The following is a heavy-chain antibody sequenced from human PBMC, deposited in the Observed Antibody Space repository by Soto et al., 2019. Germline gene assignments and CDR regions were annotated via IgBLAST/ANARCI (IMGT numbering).Heavy chain of an antibody. Sequence: PGESLKISCKGSGYSFTSYWIGWVRQMPGKGLEWMGIIYPGDSDTRYSPSFQGQVTISADKSISTAYLQWSSLKASDTAMYYCARHASCSGGSCRGVEFDYWGQGTLFTVSS. J-gene: IGHJ4*02. V-gene: IGHV5-51*01. CDR2: IYPGDSDT. CDR1: GYSFTSYW. CDR3: ARHASCSGGSCRGVEFDY. D-gene: IGHD2-15*01.